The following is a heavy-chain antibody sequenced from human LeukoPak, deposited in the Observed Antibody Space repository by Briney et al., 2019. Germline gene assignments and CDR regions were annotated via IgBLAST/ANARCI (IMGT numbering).Heavy chain of an antibody. CDR1: GGTFSSYA. D-gene: IGHD3-22*01. V-gene: IGHV1-69*05. Sequence: SVKVPCKASGGTFSSYAISWVRQAPGQGLEWMGGIIPIFGTANYAQKFQGRVTITTDESTSTAYMELRSLRSEDTAVYYCARDSYYDSSGYFGYRGQGTLVTGSS. J-gene: IGHJ4*02. CDR3: ARDSYYDSSGYFGY. CDR2: IIPIFGTA.